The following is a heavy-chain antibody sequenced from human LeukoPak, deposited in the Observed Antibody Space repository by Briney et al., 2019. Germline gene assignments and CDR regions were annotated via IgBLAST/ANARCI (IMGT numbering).Heavy chain of an antibody. CDR1: GFTFDDYA. CDR3: AKAGRAVAGYYYYYYMDV. Sequence: GGSLRLSCAASGFTFDDYAMHWVRQAPGNGLEWVSGISWNSGSIGYADSVQGRFTISRDNAKNSLYLQMNSLRAEDTALYYCAKAGRAVAGYYYYYYMDVWGKGTTVTVSS. V-gene: IGHV3-9*01. CDR2: ISWNSGSI. J-gene: IGHJ6*03. D-gene: IGHD6-19*01.